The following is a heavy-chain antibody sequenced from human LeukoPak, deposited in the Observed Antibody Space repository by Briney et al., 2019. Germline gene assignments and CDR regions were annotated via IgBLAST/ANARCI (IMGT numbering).Heavy chain of an antibody. CDR1: GGSISSGGYY. CDR2: IYYSGST. V-gene: IGHV4-31*03. D-gene: IGHD6-6*01. CDR3: ASLRASSIGAHYAMDV. J-gene: IGHJ6*02. Sequence: SETLSLTCTVSGGSISSGGYYWSWIRQHPGKGLEWIGYIYYSGSTYYNPSLKSRVTISVDTSKNQFSLKLSSVTAADTAVYYCASLRASSIGAHYAMDVWGQGTTVTVSS.